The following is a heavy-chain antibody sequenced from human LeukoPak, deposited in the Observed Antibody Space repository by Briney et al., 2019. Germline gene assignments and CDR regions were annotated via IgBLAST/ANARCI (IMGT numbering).Heavy chain of an antibody. V-gene: IGHV3-7*01. CDR2: INERGSET. J-gene: IGHJ4*02. Sequence: GGSLRLSCAASGFTLNRYWMSWVRQAPGKGLEWVANINERGSETYYADYVKGRFTISRDNTKKSPFLQLNSLSVEDTAMYYCAKDYSFSNFNWGQGTLVTVSS. CDR3: AKDYSFSNFN. D-gene: IGHD2-15*01. CDR1: GFTLNRYW.